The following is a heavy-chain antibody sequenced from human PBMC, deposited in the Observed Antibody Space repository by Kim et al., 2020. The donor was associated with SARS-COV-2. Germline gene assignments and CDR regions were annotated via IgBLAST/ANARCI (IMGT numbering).Heavy chain of an antibody. J-gene: IGHJ6*02. CDR1: GYTFTGYY. CDR3: ARGDRVRGANYYYYGMDV. CDR2: INPNSGGT. Sequence: ASVKVSCKASGYTFTGYYMHWVRQAPGQGLEWMGRINPNSGGTNYAQKFQGRVTMTRDTSISTAYMELSRLRSDDTVVYYCARGDRVRGANYYYYGMDVWGQGTTVTVSS. D-gene: IGHD3-10*01. V-gene: IGHV1-2*05.